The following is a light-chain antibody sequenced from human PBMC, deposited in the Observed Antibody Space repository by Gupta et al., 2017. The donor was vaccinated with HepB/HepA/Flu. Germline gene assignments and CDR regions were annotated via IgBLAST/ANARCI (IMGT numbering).Light chain of an antibody. Sequence: QSALTQPASVSGSPGQSITIFCTGTTSDVGGYDYVSWYQKFPGKAPRLIIYDVSNRPSGVFSRFSGFKSGNTASLTISGLRTDDDADYYCSSYTSTSTLEVFGTGTKVSVL. CDR3: SSYTSTSTLEV. V-gene: IGLV2-14*03. CDR2: DVS. J-gene: IGLJ1*01. CDR1: TSDVGGYDY.